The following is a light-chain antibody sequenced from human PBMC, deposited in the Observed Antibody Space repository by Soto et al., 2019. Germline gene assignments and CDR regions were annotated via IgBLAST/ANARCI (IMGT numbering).Light chain of an antibody. CDR3: QSYDSSSQGVV. Sequence: NFMLTQPHSVSESPGKTVTISCTRSSGSIASNYVQWYQQRPGSAPTTLIYEDNQRPSGVPDRFSGSIDSSSNSASLTISGLKSEDEADYYCQSYDSSSQGVVFGGGTKLTVL. J-gene: IGLJ2*01. CDR1: SGSIASNY. CDR2: EDN. V-gene: IGLV6-57*04.